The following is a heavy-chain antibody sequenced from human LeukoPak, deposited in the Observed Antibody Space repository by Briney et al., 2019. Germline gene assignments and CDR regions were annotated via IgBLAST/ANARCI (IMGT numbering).Heavy chain of an antibody. CDR3: ARGRRHPIVVVPAAIRSPFDP. Sequence: SETLSLTCAVYGGSFNNYYWSWIRQPPGKGLEWIGEINHSGSTNYNPSLKSRVTISVDTSKNQFSLKLSSVTAADTAVYYRARGRRHPIVVVPAAIRSPFDPWGQGTLVTVSS. D-gene: IGHD2-2*01. J-gene: IGHJ5*02. CDR2: INHSGST. CDR1: GGSFNNYY. V-gene: IGHV4-34*01.